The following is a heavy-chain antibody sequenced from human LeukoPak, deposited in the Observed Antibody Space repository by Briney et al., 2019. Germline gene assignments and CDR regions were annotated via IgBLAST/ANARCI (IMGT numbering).Heavy chain of an antibody. CDR1: GFTFCNAW. D-gene: IGHD3-22*01. Sequence: GGSLRLSWAASGFTFCNAWMSWVRQAPGKGLEWVGRIKSKTDGGTTDYAAPVKGRFTISRDDSKNTLYLQMDSLKTEDTAVYYCTTPPVRLTVMDVWGQGTTVTVSS. J-gene: IGHJ6*02. V-gene: IGHV3-15*01. CDR2: IKSKTDGGTT. CDR3: TTPPVRLTVMDV.